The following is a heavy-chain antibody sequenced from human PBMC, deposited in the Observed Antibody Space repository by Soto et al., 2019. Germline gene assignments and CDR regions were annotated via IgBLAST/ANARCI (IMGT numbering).Heavy chain of an antibody. CDR3: ARDKVYRSSWFYYYYGMDV. V-gene: IGHV1-18*04. CDR2: ISAYNGNT. J-gene: IGHJ6*02. Sequence: AASVKVSCKASGYTFTSYGISWVRQAPGQGLEWMGWISAYNGNTNYAQKLQGRVTMTTDTSTSTAYMELRSLRSDDTAVYYCARDKVYRSSWFYYYYGMDVWGQGTTVTVSS. D-gene: IGHD6-13*01. CDR1: GYTFTSYG.